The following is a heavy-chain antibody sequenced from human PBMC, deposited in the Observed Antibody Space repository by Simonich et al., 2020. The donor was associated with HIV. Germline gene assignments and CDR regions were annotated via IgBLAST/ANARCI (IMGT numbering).Heavy chain of an antibody. Sequence: QVQLQESGPGLVKPSETLSLTWAVSGYSISSGYYWGWIRQPPGKGLEWIGSIYHSGSTYYNPSRKIRVTISEDTSKNQFSLKLSSVTAADTAVYYCARVLQFLYAFDIWGQGTMVTVSS. J-gene: IGHJ3*02. V-gene: IGHV4-38-2*01. CDR1: GYSISSGYY. CDR2: IYHSGST. D-gene: IGHD3-3*01. CDR3: ARVLQFLYAFDI.